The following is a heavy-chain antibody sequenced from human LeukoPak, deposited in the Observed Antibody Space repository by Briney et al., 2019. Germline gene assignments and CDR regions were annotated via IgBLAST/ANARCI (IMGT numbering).Heavy chain of an antibody. CDR1: GGSISIYY. Sequence: SETLSLTCTVSGGSISIYYWSWIRQPPGKGLEWIAYISDIGSINYNPSLKSRVTISLDTSKNQFSLKLSSVTAADTAVYYCAGHHPRNTVDFWGQGTLATVSS. V-gene: IGHV4-59*08. CDR2: ISDIGSI. CDR3: AGHHPRNTVDF. D-gene: IGHD2/OR15-2a*01. J-gene: IGHJ4*02.